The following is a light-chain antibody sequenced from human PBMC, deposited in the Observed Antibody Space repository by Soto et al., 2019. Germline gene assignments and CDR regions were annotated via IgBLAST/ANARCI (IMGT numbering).Light chain of an antibody. CDR3: QQGYNTPFT. V-gene: IGKV3-11*01. J-gene: IGKJ5*01. CDR1: QSVSSY. CDR2: GAY. Sequence: EIVLTQSPGTLSLSPGERATLSCRASQSVSSYLAWYQQKPGQAPRLLISGAYTRATGIPARFSGSGSGTDFTLTIGSLQPEDFAIYYCQQGYNTPFTFGQGTRLEIK.